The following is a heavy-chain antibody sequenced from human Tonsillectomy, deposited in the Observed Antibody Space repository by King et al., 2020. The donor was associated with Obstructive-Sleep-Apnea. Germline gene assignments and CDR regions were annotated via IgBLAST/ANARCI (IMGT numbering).Heavy chain of an antibody. Sequence: VQLVESGGGLVQPGGSLRLSCAASGFTFSSFVMNWVRQAPGKGLEWVSGISGSADSTYYADSVKGGFTISRDNSKNTLYLQMNSLRAEDTALYYCARSYDFWSGPHDWGQGTLVTVSS. V-gene: IGHV3-23*04. D-gene: IGHD3-3*01. J-gene: IGHJ4*02. CDR1: GFTFSSFV. CDR3: ARSYDFWSGPHD. CDR2: ISGSADST.